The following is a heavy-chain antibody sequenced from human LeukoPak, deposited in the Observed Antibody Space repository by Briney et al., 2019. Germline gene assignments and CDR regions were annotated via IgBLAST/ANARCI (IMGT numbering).Heavy chain of an antibody. J-gene: IGHJ5*02. D-gene: IGHD2/OR15-2a*01. CDR1: GHTHTELF. Sequence: ASVKVSCKVSGHTHTELFMHWVRQAPGKGLEWMGGFDPEDGETIYAQKFQGRVTMTKDTSTHTGYMELSSLRSDDTAVYYCTLQRISFLNYFDPWGQGTLVTVSS. CDR3: TLQRISFLNYFDP. V-gene: IGHV1-24*01. CDR2: FDPEDGET.